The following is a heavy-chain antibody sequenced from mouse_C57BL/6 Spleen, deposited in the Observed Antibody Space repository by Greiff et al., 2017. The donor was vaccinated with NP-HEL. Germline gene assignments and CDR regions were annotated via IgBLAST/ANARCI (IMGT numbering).Heavy chain of an antibody. V-gene: IGHV1-62-2*01. CDR2: FYPGSGSI. Sequence: QVQLQQSGAELVKPGASVKLSCKASGYTFTEYTINWVKQRSGQGLEWIGWFYPGSGSIKYNEKFKDKATLTADKSSSTVYMELSRLTSEDSAVYFCARHEVNDYDRDYYAMDYWGQGTSVTVSS. CDR1: GYTFTEYT. D-gene: IGHD2-4*01. J-gene: IGHJ4*01. CDR3: ARHEVNDYDRDYYAMDY.